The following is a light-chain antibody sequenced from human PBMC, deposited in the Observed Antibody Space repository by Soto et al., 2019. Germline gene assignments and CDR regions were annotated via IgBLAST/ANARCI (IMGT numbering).Light chain of an antibody. Sequence: SVLTQPPSASGTPGQRVTISCSGSSSNIGSNYVFWYQHLPGTAPKLLIYRNNQRPSGVPDRFSGSKSGTSASLAISGLRSEVETDYYCAAWDDSLSGVVFGGGTQLTVL. J-gene: IGLJ2*01. CDR2: RNN. V-gene: IGLV1-47*01. CDR1: SSNIGSNY. CDR3: AAWDDSLSGVV.